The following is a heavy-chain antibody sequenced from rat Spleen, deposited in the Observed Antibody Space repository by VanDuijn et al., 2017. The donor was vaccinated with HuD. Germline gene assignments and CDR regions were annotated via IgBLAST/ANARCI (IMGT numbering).Heavy chain of an antibody. CDR1: GLSLTSNS. D-gene: IGHD1-5*01. J-gene: IGHJ3*01. CDR3: TRDSPYDIGTTPFAY. V-gene: IGHV2-47*01. Sequence: QVQLKESGPGLVQPSQTLSLTCTVSGLSLTSNSVSWIRQPPGKGLEWMGVIWSNGDTAYNSALKSRLSISRDTSKNQIFLKMNSLQTDDTGTYYCTRDSPYDIGTTPFAYWGQGTLVTVSS. CDR2: IWSNGDT.